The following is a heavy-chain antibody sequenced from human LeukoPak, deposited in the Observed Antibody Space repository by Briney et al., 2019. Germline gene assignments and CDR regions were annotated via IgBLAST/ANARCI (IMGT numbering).Heavy chain of an antibody. CDR3: ASGPSLQTTLYYYYGMDV. J-gene: IGHJ6*02. CDR2: IIPIFGTA. CDR1: GGTFSSYS. D-gene: IGHD1-14*01. V-gene: IGHV1-69*13. Sequence: APVKGSCKGSGGTFSSYSISWVRQAPGQGLEWMGGIIPIFGTANYAQKFQGRVTITADESTSTAYMELSSLRSEDTAVYYCASGPSLQTTLYYYYGMDVWGQGTTVTVSS.